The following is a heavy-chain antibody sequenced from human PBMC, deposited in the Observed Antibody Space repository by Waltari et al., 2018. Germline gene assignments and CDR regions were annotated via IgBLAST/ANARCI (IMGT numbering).Heavy chain of an antibody. CDR2: ISAYNGNT. Sequence: QVQLVQSGAEVKKPGASVKVSCKASGYTFTSYGISWVRQAPGQGLEWMGWISAYNGNTNYAQKLQGRVTMTTDTSTSTAYMELRSLRSDDTAVYYCARVSLYCSGGSCRAPLYGMDVWGQGTTVTVSS. D-gene: IGHD2-15*01. CDR3: ARVSLYCSGGSCRAPLYGMDV. CDR1: GYTFTSYG. V-gene: IGHV1-18*01. J-gene: IGHJ6*02.